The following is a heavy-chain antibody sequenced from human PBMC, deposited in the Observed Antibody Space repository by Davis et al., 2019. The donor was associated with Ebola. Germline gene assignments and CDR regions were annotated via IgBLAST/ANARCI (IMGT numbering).Heavy chain of an antibody. V-gene: IGHV3-30*04. J-gene: IGHJ4*02. Sequence: GESLKISCAASGFTFSSSSMHWVRQAPGKGLEWVTAISYDGSSQYYADSVKGRFTISRDNSKNTVYLQMNNLSAADTAVYYCARGGYNNDYWGQGLLVTVSS. CDR3: ARGGYNNDY. D-gene: IGHD5-24*01. CDR1: GFTFSSSS. CDR2: ISYDGSSQ.